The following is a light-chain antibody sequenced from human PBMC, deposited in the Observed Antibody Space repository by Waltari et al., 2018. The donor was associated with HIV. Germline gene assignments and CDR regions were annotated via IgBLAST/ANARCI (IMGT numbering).Light chain of an antibody. Sequence: QSVLTQPPSTSATPGQTVTISCSGTRSDIGTNYVYWYQQVPGTAPKLLISRNIQRPSGVPARFSGSKSGTSASLAISGLRSEDEAHYHCASWDDSLGGRWVFGGGTKLTVL. CDR3: ASWDDSLGGRWV. J-gene: IGLJ3*02. V-gene: IGLV1-47*01. CDR1: RSDIGTNY. CDR2: RNI.